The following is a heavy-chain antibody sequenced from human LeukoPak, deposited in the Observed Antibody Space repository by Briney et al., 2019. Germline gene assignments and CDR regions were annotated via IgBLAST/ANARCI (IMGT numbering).Heavy chain of an antibody. CDR2: IKSKTDGGTT. J-gene: IGHJ3*02. V-gene: IGHV3-15*01. CDR1: GFTFSNAW. Sequence: GGSLRLSCAASGFTFSNAWMSWVRQAPGKGLEWVGRIKSKTDGGTTDYAAPVKGRFTISRDNSKNTLCLQMNSLRGEETAVYYCAREAEAFDIWGQGTMVTVSS. CDR3: AREAEAFDI.